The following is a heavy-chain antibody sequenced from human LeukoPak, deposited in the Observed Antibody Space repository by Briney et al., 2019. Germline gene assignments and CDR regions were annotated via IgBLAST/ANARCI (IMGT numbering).Heavy chain of an antibody. J-gene: IGHJ3*02. CDR3: AGYSSGSVAFDI. Sequence: SETLSLTCAVYGGSFSGYYWSWIRQPPGKGLEWIGEINHSGSTNYNPSLKSRVTISVDTSKNQSSLKLSSVTAADTAVYYCAGYSSGSVAFDIWGQGTMVTVSS. CDR1: GGSFSGYY. CDR2: INHSGST. D-gene: IGHD6-19*01. V-gene: IGHV4-34*01.